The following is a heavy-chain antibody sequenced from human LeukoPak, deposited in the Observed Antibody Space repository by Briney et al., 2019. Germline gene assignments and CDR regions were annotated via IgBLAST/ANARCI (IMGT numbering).Heavy chain of an antibody. Sequence: SETLSLTCTVSGDSIGSADYYWTWIRQPPRKGLEWSGNIYYSGSTSYKSSLKSRVTMSLDTSKNQFSLKLSSVTAADTAVYYCARDPAPNYYDNRGYYLDYWSQGILVTVSS. D-gene: IGHD3-22*01. CDR2: IYYSGST. CDR3: ARDPAPNYYDNRGYYLDY. J-gene: IGHJ4*02. V-gene: IGHV4-30-4*01. CDR1: GDSIGSADYY.